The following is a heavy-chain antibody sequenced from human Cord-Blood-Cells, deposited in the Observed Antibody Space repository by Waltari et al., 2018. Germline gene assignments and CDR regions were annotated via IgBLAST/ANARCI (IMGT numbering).Heavy chain of an antibody. CDR3: ARGGSDYYGSGSYLHFDY. J-gene: IGHJ4*02. V-gene: IGHV4-34*01. CDR2: INHSGST. Sequence: QVQLQQWGAGLLKPSETLSLTCAVYGGSFSGYYWSWIRQPPGKGLEWIGEINHSGSTNDNPSLKSRVTISVDTSKNQFSLKLSSVTAADTAVYYCARGGSDYYGSGSYLHFDYWGQGTLVTVSS. D-gene: IGHD3-10*01. CDR1: GGSFSGYY.